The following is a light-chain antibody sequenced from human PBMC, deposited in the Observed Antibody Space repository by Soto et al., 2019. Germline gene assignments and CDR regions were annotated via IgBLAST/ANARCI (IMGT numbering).Light chain of an antibody. J-gene: IGKJ1*01. V-gene: IGKV3-20*01. Sequence: IGWTQSPGTLSLSPGERATLSCRASQSVRNNYLAWYQQRPGQAPRLLIYAASSRATGIPDRFSGSGSGTDFTLTISRLEPEDFAVYYCQQYGTSPRTFGQGSKV. CDR1: QSVRNNY. CDR2: AAS. CDR3: QQYGTSPRT.